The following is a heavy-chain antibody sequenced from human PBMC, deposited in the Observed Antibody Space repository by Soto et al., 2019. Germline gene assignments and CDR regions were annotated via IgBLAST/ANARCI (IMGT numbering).Heavy chain of an antibody. CDR1: GFTFTRSA. CDR2: IAVGSGYT. D-gene: IGHD2-8*01. Sequence: GASVKGSCKPSGFTFTRSALQWVRQARGQRLEWIGWIAVGSGYTNYAQRFQDRVTLTRDMSTATTYMELSRLTSEDTAIYYCAADATAWQQMVPSDYWGQGTLVTVS. J-gene: IGHJ4*02. CDR3: AADATAWQQMVPSDY. V-gene: IGHV1-58*01.